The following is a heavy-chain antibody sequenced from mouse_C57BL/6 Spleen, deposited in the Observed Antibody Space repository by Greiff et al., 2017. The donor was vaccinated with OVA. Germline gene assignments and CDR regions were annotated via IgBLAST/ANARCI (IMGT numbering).Heavy chain of an antibody. CDR3: ARSTYYYGSSPCAMDY. CDR2: IYPGSGNT. CDR1: GYTFTGYY. J-gene: IGHJ4*01. Sequence: QLKESGPELVKPGASVKISCKASGYTFTGYYINWVKQRPGQGLEWIGWIYPGSGNTKYNEKFKGKATLTVDTSSSTAYMQLSSLTSEDSAVYFCARSTYYYGSSPCAMDYWGQGTSVTVSS. V-gene: IGHV1-84*01. D-gene: IGHD1-1*01.